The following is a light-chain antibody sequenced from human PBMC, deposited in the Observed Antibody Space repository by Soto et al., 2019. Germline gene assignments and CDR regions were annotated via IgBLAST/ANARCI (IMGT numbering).Light chain of an antibody. Sequence: ESVLTQSPTTLALSQGKRATLXXRASQSVSSYLDWYQQKPGQAPRXFIYEASNRATGIPARFSGSGAGTEFTLTISSLEPEDFAVYYCQHRSNGPSTFGPGTRLDIK. CDR1: QSVSSY. CDR3: QHRSNGPST. V-gene: IGKV3-11*01. CDR2: EAS. J-gene: IGKJ5*01.